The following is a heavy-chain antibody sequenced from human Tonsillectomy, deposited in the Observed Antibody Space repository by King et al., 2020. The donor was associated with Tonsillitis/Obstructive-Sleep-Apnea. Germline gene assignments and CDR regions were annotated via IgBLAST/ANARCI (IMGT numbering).Heavy chain of an antibody. CDR3: ARGDGDRLDAFDI. CDR2: IYYSGST. CDR1: GGSISSYY. Sequence: QLQESGPGLVKPSETLSLTCTVSGGSISSYYWSWIRQPPGKGLEWIGYIYYSGSTNYNPPLKSRVTISVDTSKNQFSLKLSSVTAADTAVYYCARGDGDRLDAFDIWGQGTMVTVSS. D-gene: IGHD4-17*01. J-gene: IGHJ3*02. V-gene: IGHV4-59*01.